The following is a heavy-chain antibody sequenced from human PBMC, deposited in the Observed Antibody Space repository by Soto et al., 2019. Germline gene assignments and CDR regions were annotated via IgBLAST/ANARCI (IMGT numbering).Heavy chain of an antibody. CDR2: IIPLFGTA. Sequence: QVQLVQSGADVKKPGSSVKVSCQASGVTFSSETLGWVRQAPGQGLEWVGGIIPLFGTASYAQNFQGRVTITADESTSTVYMELSSLRSDDTAVYFCATELGENPASPFDAWGQGTLVTVSS. CDR1: GVTFSSET. CDR3: ATELGENPASPFDA. J-gene: IGHJ4*02. D-gene: IGHD3-10*01. V-gene: IGHV1-69*01.